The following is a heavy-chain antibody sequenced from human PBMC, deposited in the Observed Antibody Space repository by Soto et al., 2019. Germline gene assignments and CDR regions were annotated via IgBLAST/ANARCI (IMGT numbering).Heavy chain of an antibody. D-gene: IGHD3-22*01. CDR2: VYPGDSDT. J-gene: IGHJ4*02. V-gene: IGHV5-51*01. CDR3: ARHGVYSSSEF. Sequence: GESLKISCKGSGYSFPNAWIAWVRQMPGKGLEWMGIVYPGDSDTRYSPSFQGQVAISADKSINTAYLQWSSLKASDTAMYYCARHGVYSSSEFWGQGTLVTVSS. CDR1: GYSFPNAW.